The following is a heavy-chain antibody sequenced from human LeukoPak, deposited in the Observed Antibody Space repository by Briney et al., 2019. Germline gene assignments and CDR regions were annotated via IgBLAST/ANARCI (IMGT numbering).Heavy chain of an antibody. CDR2: ISSDAKNK. V-gene: IGHV3-30*04. CDR1: GFTFSSYA. D-gene: IGHD2-2*01. J-gene: IGHJ5*02. Sequence: AGGSLRLSCAASGFTFSSYAMNWVRQTPGTGLEWVAVISSDAKNKYYADSVKGRFTISRDNAKNTLYLQMNSLRHEDTAVYYCARGLIPAAPYNWFDPWGQGTLVTVSS. CDR3: ARGLIPAAPYNWFDP.